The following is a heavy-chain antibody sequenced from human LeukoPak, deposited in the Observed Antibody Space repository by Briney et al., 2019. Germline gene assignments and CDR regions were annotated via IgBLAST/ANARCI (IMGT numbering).Heavy chain of an antibody. Sequence: PSETLSLTCTVSGGSISSSSYYWGWIRQPPGKGLEWIGSIYYSGSTNYNPSLKSRVTMSVDTSKNQFSLKLSSVTAADTAAYYCARDFQFEYSSSPDAFDIWGQETMVTVSS. D-gene: IGHD6-6*01. CDR1: GGSISSSSYY. CDR2: IYYSGST. CDR3: ARDFQFEYSSSPDAFDI. V-gene: IGHV4-39*07. J-gene: IGHJ3*02.